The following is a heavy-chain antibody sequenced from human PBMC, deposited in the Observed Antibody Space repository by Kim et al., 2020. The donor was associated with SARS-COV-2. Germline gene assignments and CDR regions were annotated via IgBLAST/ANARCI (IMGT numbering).Heavy chain of an antibody. CDR2: MNPNSGNT. J-gene: IGHJ6*02. D-gene: IGHD3-10*01. Sequence: ASVKVSCKASGYTFTSYDINWVRQATGQGLEWMGWMNPNSGNTGYAQKFQGRVTMTRNTSISTAYMELSSLRSEDTAVYYCARARGYGSGSYLFGVRWEYGMDVWGQGTTVTVSS. CDR3: ARARGYGSGSYLFGVRWEYGMDV. V-gene: IGHV1-8*01. CDR1: GYTFTSYD.